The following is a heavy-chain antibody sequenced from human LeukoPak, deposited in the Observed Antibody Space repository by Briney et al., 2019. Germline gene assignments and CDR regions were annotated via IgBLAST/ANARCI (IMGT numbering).Heavy chain of an antibody. CDR3: ARDDAGSGSYFVA. D-gene: IGHD3-10*01. CDR1: GDTFTGYY. J-gene: IGHJ5*02. V-gene: IGHV1-2*02. CDR2: INLKSGGT. Sequence: ASVKVSCKASGDTFTGYYMHWVRQAPGQGLEWMGWINLKSGGTNYAQKFQGRVTMTRDTSISTAYMELSRLRSDDTAVYYCARDDAGSGSYFVAWGQGTLVTVSS.